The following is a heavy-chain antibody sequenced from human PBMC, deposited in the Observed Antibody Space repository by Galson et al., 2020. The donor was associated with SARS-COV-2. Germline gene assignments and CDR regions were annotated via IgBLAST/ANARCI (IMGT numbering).Heavy chain of an antibody. V-gene: IGHV3-21*01. CDR2: ISSSSSYI. CDR3: ARDASWAMFAMDV. CDR1: GFSFSAYS. D-gene: IGHD3-10*02. Sequence: GGSLRLYCAASGFSFSAYSMNWVRQAPGKGPEWVSAISSSSSYIYYADSVKGRFTISRDNAKHSVYLQMNSLRAEDTALYYCARDASWAMFAMDVWGQGTTVTVSS. J-gene: IGHJ6*02.